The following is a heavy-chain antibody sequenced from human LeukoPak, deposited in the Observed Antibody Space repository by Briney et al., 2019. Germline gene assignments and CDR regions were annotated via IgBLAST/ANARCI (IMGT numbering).Heavy chain of an antibody. CDR1: GYTFTNYY. D-gene: IGHD3-10*01. Sequence: VASVKVSCKASGYTFTNYYIHWVRQAPGQGLEWMGRINPDSGGTNYAQKFQGRVTMTRDTSISTAYMELSRLRSDDTALYYCARGGTEASSGDYWGQGALVTASS. V-gene: IGHV1-2*06. J-gene: IGHJ4*02. CDR2: INPDSGGT. CDR3: ARGGTEASSGDY.